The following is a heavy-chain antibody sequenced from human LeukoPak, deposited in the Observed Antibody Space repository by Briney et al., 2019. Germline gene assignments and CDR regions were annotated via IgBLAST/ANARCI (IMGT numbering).Heavy chain of an antibody. CDR3: ARAWDYVWGSYPGVPGY. CDR2: ISSSSSYI. J-gene: IGHJ4*02. CDR1: GFXFSSYS. Sequence: GGSLRLSCAASGFXFSSYSINWVRQAPGKGLEWLSSISSSSSYIYYADSVKGRFTISRDNAKNSLSLQMNSLRAEDTAVYYCARAWDYVWGSYPGVPGYWGQGTLVTVSS. V-gene: IGHV3-21*01. D-gene: IGHD3-16*02.